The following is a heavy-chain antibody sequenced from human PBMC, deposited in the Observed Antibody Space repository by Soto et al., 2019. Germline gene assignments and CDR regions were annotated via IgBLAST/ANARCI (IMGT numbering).Heavy chain of an antibody. D-gene: IGHD3-22*01. CDR3: ARGDGDYYDSSGYLDY. CDR2: IYYSGST. Sequence: SETLALTCTVSGGSISSGDYYWSWIRQPPGKGLEWIGYIYYSGSTYYNPSLKSRVTISVDTSKNQFSLKLSSVTAADTAVYYCARGDGDYYDSSGYLDYWGQGTLVTVSS. V-gene: IGHV4-30-4*01. CDR1: GGSISSGDYY. J-gene: IGHJ4*02.